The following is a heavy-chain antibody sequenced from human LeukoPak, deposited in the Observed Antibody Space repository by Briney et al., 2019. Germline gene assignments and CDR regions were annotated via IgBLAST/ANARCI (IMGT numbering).Heavy chain of an antibody. CDR1: GFTFSSYA. V-gene: IGHV3-23*01. D-gene: IGHD3-22*01. CDR2: ISGSGGST. Sequence: GGSLRLSCAAPGFTFSSYAMSWVRQAPGKGLEWVSAISGSGGSTYYADSVKGRFTISRDNSKNTLYLQMNSLRAEDTAVYYCAKDYYYYDSSGSDYWGQGTLVTVSS. J-gene: IGHJ4*02. CDR3: AKDYYYYDSSGSDY.